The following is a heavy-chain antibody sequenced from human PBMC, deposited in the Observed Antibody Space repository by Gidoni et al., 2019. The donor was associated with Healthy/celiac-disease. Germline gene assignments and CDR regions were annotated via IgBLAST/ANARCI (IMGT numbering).Heavy chain of an antibody. V-gene: IGHV3-15*02. CDR1: ESTFSNAW. CDR3: TTAPNWGDY. CDR2: NKSKTDGGTT. D-gene: IGHD7-27*01. J-gene: IGHJ4*02. Sequence: EVQLVESGGAWVKPGGSLGLSWAASESTFSNAWMSWVRQAPGKGLEWVGRNKSKTDGGTTDYAAPVKGRFTISRDDSKNTLYLQMNSLKTEDTAVYYCTTAPNWGDYWGQGTLVTVSS.